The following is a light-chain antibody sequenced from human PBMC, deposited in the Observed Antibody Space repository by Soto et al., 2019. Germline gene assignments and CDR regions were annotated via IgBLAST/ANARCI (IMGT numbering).Light chain of an antibody. CDR1: SSDVGGYNY. CDR3: SSYASSSTWV. Sequence: QSAPTQPPSASGSPGQSVTFSCTGTSSDVGGYNYVSWYQQYPGKAPKLMIYEVYKRHSGVPDRFSGSKSGNTASLTISGLQAEDEADYYCSSYASSSTWVFGGGTKLTVL. CDR2: EVY. V-gene: IGLV2-8*01. J-gene: IGLJ2*01.